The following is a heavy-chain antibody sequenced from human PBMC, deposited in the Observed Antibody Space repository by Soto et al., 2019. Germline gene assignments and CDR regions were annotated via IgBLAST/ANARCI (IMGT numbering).Heavy chain of an antibody. CDR2: ISSSSSYI. CDR1: GFTFSSYS. Sequence: GGSLRLSCAASGFTFSSYSMNWVRQAPGKGLEWVSSISSSSSYIYYADSVKGRFTISRDNAKNSLYLQMNSRRAEDTAVYYCARDINCSSTSCYRLQHYYYYGMDVWGQGTTVTVSS. D-gene: IGHD2-2*01. CDR3: ARDINCSSTSCYRLQHYYYYGMDV. V-gene: IGHV3-21*01. J-gene: IGHJ6*02.